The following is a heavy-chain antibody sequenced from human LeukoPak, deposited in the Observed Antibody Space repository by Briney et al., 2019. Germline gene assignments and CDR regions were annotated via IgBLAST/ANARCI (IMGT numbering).Heavy chain of an antibody. Sequence: GGSLRLSCAASGVSISNSYMHWVRQAPGKGPVWVSRVSADGATTVYADSVKGRFTVSRDNAKNTMSLQMTSLRAEDTAVYFCIMYTSGWNWGQGTLVTVSS. J-gene: IGHJ4*02. CDR1: GVSISNSY. CDR3: IMYTSGWN. CDR2: VSADGATT. D-gene: IGHD6-19*01. V-gene: IGHV3-74*01.